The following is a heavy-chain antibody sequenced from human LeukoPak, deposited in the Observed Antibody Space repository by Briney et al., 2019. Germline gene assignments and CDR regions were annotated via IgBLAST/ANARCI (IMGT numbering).Heavy chain of an antibody. V-gene: IGHV3-30*18. D-gene: IGHD1-26*01. Sequence: GGSLRLSCAASGFTFSSYGMHWVRQAPGKGLEWVAVISYDGSNKYYADSVKGRFTIPRDNSKNTLYLQMNSLRAEDTAVYYCAKDVGRVGASPFDYWGQGTLVTVSS. CDR2: ISYDGSNK. CDR1: GFTFSSYG. J-gene: IGHJ4*02. CDR3: AKDVGRVGASPFDY.